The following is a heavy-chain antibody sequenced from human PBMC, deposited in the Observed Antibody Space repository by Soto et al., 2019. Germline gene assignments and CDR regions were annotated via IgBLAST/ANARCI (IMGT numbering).Heavy chain of an antibody. J-gene: IGHJ4*02. CDR1: GFTFSSYS. D-gene: IGHD3-22*01. V-gene: IGHV3-48*02. CDR2: ISSSSSTI. CDR3: ARDLRRYYYDSSGYEGNFDY. Sequence: PGGSLRLSCAASGFTFSSYSMNWVRQAPGKGLEWVSYISSSSSTIYYADSVKGRFTISRDNAKNSLYLQMNSLRDEDTAVYYCARDLRRYYYDSSGYEGNFDYWGQGTLVTVSS.